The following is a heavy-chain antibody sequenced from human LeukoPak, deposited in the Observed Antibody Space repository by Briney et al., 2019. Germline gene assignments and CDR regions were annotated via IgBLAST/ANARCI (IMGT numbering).Heavy chain of an antibody. CDR1: GGSISSYY. J-gene: IGHJ2*01. Sequence: SETLSLTCTVSGGSISSYYWSWIRQPPGKGLEWIGYIYYSGSTNYNPSLKSRVTISVDTSKNQFSLRLSSVTAADTAVYYCARHHSLGDWYFDLWGRGTLVTVSS. D-gene: IGHD2-21*01. CDR2: IYYSGST. V-gene: IGHV4-59*08. CDR3: ARHHSLGDWYFDL.